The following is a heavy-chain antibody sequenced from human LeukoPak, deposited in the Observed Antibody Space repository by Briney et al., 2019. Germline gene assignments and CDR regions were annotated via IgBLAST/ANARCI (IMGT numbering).Heavy chain of an antibody. CDR1: GGSFSGYY. D-gene: IGHD6-19*01. CDR3: ARMYSSGWSYNYYMDV. CDR2: IYYSGST. Sequence: PSETLSLTCAVYGGSFSGYYWSWIRQPPGKGLGWIGYIYYSGSTNYNPSLKSRVTISVDTSKNQFSLKLSSVTAADTAVYYCARMYSSGWSYNYYMDVWGKGTTVTISS. J-gene: IGHJ6*03. V-gene: IGHV4-59*01.